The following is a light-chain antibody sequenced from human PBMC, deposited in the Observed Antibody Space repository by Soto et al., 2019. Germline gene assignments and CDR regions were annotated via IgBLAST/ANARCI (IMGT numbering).Light chain of an antibody. CDR2: EVS. Sequence: QSALTQPASVSGSPGQSITIYCTGTSGDVGGYKFVSWYQQHPGKAPKLMIYEVSNRPPGVSSRFSGSKSGNTASLTISGLQAEDEGDYFCGSYKGHIYVFGKWTQVTVL. J-gene: IGLJ1*01. V-gene: IGLV2-14*01. CDR1: SGDVGGYKF. CDR3: GSYKGHIYV.